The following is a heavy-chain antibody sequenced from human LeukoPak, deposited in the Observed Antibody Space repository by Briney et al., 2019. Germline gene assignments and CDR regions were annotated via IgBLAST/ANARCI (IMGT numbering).Heavy chain of an antibody. V-gene: IGHV4-34*01. CDR1: GGSFSGYY. D-gene: IGHD6-6*01. CDR3: ARGAGEVSSSSWFRYYYGMDV. J-gene: IGHJ6*02. CDR2: INHSGST. Sequence: SETLSLTCAVYGGSFSGYYWSWIRQPPGKELEWIGEINHSGSTNYNPSLKSRVTISVDTSKNQFSLKLSSVTAADTAVYYCARGAGEVSSSSWFRYYYGMDVWGQGTTVTVSS.